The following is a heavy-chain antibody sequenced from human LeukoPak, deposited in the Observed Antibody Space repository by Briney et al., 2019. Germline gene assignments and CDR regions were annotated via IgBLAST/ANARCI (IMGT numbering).Heavy chain of an antibody. J-gene: IGHJ3*02. CDR2: IYYSGST. CDR1: GGSISSYY. D-gene: IGHD3-22*01. CDR3: ARYYDSSGYPAFDI. V-gene: IGHV4-59*01. Sequence: SETLSLTCTVSGGSISSYYWSWIRQPPGKGLEWIGYIYYSGSTNYNPSLKSRVTISVDTSKNQFSLKLSSVTAADTAVYYCARYYDSSGYPAFDIWGQGTMVTVSS.